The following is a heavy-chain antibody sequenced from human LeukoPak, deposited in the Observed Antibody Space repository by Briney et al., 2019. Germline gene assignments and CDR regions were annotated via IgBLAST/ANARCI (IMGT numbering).Heavy chain of an antibody. Sequence: SETLSLTCTVSGGSISGYYWSWIRQPPGKGLEWIGYIYYSGSTNYNPSLESRVTLSVDTSKNQFSLKLSSVTAADTAIYYCARARKENYYDSSGRWFDRWGQGTLVTVSS. D-gene: IGHD3-22*01. CDR3: ARARKENYYDSSGRWFDR. CDR2: IYYSGST. V-gene: IGHV4-59*12. J-gene: IGHJ5*02. CDR1: GGSISGYY.